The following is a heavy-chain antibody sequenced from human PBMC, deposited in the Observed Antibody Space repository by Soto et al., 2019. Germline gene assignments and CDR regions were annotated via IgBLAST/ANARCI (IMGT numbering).Heavy chain of an antibody. J-gene: IGHJ4*02. Sequence: QVQLQQWGAGLLKPSETLSLTCAVYGGSFSGYYWSWIRHPPGKGLEWIGEINHSGSTNYNPSLKSRVTISVDTSKNQLSLKLSSVTAADTAVYYCAREYGDYGVIDYWGQGTLVTVSS. CDR1: GGSFSGYY. CDR3: AREYGDYGVIDY. CDR2: INHSGST. D-gene: IGHD4-17*01. V-gene: IGHV4-34*01.